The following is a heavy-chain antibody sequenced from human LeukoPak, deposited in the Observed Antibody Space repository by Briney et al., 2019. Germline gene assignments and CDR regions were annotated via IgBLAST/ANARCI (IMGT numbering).Heavy chain of an antibody. V-gene: IGHV4-34*01. CDR3: ARLNSSGFDY. J-gene: IGHJ4*02. CDR2: INHSGST. D-gene: IGHD6-19*01. Sequence: SETLSLTCAVYGGSFSGYYWSWIRQPPGKGLEWIGEINHSGSTNYNPSLKSRVTISVDTSKNQFSLKLSSVTAADTAVYYCARLNSSGFDYWGQGTLVTVSS. CDR1: GGSFSGYY.